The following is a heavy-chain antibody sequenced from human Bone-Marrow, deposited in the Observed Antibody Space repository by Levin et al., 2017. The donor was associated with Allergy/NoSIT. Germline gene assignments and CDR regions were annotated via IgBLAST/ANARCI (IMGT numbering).Heavy chain of an antibody. CDR2: ISYDGSNK. Sequence: GGSLRLSCAASGFTFSSYAMHWVRQAPGKGLEWVAVISYDGSNKYYADSVKGRFTISRDNSKNTLYLQMNSLRAEDTAVYYCARDLGDTAMVQYYYYYYGMDVWGQGTTVTVSS. CDR1: GFTFSSYA. CDR3: ARDLGDTAMVQYYYYYYGMDV. J-gene: IGHJ6*02. V-gene: IGHV3-30-3*01. D-gene: IGHD5-18*01.